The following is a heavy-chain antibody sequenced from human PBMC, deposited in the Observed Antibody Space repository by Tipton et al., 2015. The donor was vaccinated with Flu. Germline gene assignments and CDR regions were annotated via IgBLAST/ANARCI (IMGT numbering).Heavy chain of an antibody. V-gene: IGHV4-38-2*02. CDR3: ARDRWEYASGFDP. J-gene: IGHJ5*02. CDR2: IFHTGTT. Sequence: TLSLTCSVSGDSIRSDYYWGWIRQPPGKGLEWIGNIFHTGTTNYNPSLRSRVTISVDTSRNQFSLRLTSVTAADTAVYYCARDRWEYASGFDPWGQGTPVTVSP. CDR1: GDSIRSDYY. D-gene: IGHD6-19*01.